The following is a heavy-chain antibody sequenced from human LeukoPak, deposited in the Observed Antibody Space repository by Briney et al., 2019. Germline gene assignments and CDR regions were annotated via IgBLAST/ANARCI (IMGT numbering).Heavy chain of an antibody. V-gene: IGHV4-59*01. CDR3: ARGIIAVAGDYFDY. D-gene: IGHD6-19*01. J-gene: IGHJ4*02. Sequence: PSETLSLTCTVSGGSISSYYWSWIRQPPEKGLEWIGYIYYSGSTNYNPSLKSRVTISVDTSKNQFSLNLSSVTAADTAVYYCARGIIAVAGDYFDYWGQGTLVTVSS. CDR2: IYYSGST. CDR1: GGSISSYY.